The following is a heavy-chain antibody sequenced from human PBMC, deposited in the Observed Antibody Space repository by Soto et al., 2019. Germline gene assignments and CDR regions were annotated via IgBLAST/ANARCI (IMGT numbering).Heavy chain of an antibody. CDR2: FRAGGDDGTT. CDR3: AKKVNSGSGSQYFDY. J-gene: IGHJ4*02. CDR1: GFTFSSYS. D-gene: IGHD3-10*01. Sequence: EVHLLASGGGLVQPGGSLRLSCVASGFTFSSYSMSWVRQAPGKGLEWVSGFRAGGDDGTTYYADSVKGRFTISRDNSMNTLILQMNSLRAEDTAIYYCAKKVNSGSGSQYFDYFGQGTLVTVSS. V-gene: IGHV3-23*01.